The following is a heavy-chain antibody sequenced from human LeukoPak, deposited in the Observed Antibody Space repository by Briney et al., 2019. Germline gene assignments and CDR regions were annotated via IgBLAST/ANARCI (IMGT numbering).Heavy chain of an antibody. J-gene: IGHJ4*02. D-gene: IGHD6-19*01. Sequence: GGSLSLSCVGTGFSFSNYWMKWVRQAPGKGLEWVANIKEDGSQIYYVDSVKGRFTISRDNAKNSVYLQMNSLRAEDTAVYYCAGSSGWLFDYWGQGTLVAVSS. CDR2: IKEDGSQI. V-gene: IGHV3-7*01. CDR1: GFSFSNYW. CDR3: AGSSGWLFDY.